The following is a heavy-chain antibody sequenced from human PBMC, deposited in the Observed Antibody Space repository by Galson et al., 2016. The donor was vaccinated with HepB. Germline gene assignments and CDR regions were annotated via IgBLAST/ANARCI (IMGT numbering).Heavy chain of an antibody. V-gene: IGHV3-30-3*01. D-gene: IGHD3-3*01. Sequence: SLRLSCAASGFTFSNFAMHWVRQAPGKGLEWVALISFDGSNKYYADSVKGRFTISRDNSKNTLYLQMNSLRDEDTAVYYCARGTIFGVVIIGAFDFWGQGTLVTVSS. CDR2: ISFDGSNK. J-gene: IGHJ4*02. CDR3: ARGTIFGVVIIGAFDF. CDR1: GFTFSNFA.